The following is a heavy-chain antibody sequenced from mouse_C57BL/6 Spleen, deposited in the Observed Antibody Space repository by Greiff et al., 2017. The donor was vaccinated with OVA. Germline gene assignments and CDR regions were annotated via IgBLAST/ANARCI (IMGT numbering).Heavy chain of an antibody. CDR2: INPSTGGT. D-gene: IGHD1-2*01. CDR1: GYSFTGYY. J-gene: IGHJ1*03. Sequence: VQLKESGPELVKPGASVKISCKASGYSFTGYYMNWVKQSPEKSLEWIGEINPSTGGTTYNQKFKAKATLTVDKSSSTAYIQLKSLTSEDSAVYYCARSHSYDGSWYFDVWGKGTTVTVSS. CDR3: ARSHSYDGSWYFDV. V-gene: IGHV1-42*01.